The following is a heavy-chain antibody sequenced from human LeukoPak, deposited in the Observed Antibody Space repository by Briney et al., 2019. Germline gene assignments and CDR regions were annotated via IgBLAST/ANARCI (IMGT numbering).Heavy chain of an antibody. D-gene: IGHD1-1*01. CDR2: IWYDRSLK. Sequence: GMSLRLSCAASGFDFGSYNIHWVRQAPGKGPEWVAVIWYDRSLKYYVDSVKGRFTISRDNSENTLYLQMNSLRVEDTAVFYCARGQRATLDHSESRASPNWIDPWGQGTQVTVTP. CDR3: ARGQRATLDHSESRASPNWIDP. V-gene: IGHV3-33*01. J-gene: IGHJ5*02. CDR1: GFDFGSYN.